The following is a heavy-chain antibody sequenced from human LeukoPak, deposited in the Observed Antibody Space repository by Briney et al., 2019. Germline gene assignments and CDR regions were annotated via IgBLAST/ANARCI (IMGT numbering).Heavy chain of an antibody. CDR3: ARGISDSTFVIDY. J-gene: IGHJ4*02. V-gene: IGHV4-59*01. D-gene: IGHD2-21*02. CDR2: IYYSGST. CDR1: GGSISSYY. Sequence: SETLSLTCTVSGGSISSYYWSWIRQPPGKGLEWIGYIYYSGSTNYNPSLKSRVTISVDTSKNQFSLKLSSVTAADTAVYYCARGISDSTFVIDYWGQGTLVTVSS.